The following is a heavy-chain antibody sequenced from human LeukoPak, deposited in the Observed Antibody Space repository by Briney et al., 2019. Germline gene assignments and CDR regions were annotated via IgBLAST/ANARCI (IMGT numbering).Heavy chain of an antibody. V-gene: IGHV4-39*07. CDR1: GGSIRSTSYY. D-gene: IGHD3-22*01. CDR3: ATISGYYYFYYYMDV. CDR2: IYYSGST. Sequence: SSETLSLTCTVSGGSIRSTSYYWGWIRRPPGKGLEWIGSIYYSGSTNYNPSLKRRVTISVDTSKNQFSLKLSSVTAADTAVYYCATISGYYYFYYYMDVWGKGTTVTVS. J-gene: IGHJ6*03.